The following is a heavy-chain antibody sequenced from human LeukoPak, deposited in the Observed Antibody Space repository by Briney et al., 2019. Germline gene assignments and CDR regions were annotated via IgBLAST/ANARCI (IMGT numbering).Heavy chain of an antibody. CDR1: GFTFSNYW. V-gene: IGHV3-7*01. D-gene: IGHD2-8*01. CDR3: ARDLYGPFDY. Sequence: HPGGSLRLSCAASGFTFSNYWMSWVRQAPGKGLEWVANIKQDGSEKYYVDSVKGRFTISRDNAKKSLYLQMNSLRAEDTAVYYCARDLYGPFDYWGQGTLVTLSS. CDR2: IKQDGSEK. J-gene: IGHJ4*02.